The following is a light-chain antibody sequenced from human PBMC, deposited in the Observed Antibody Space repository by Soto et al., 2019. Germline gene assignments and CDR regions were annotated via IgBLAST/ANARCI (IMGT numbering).Light chain of an antibody. J-gene: IGKJ4*01. Sequence: EIVMTQSPATLSMSPGERATVSCRASQSVSSNLAWYQQKPGQAPRLLIYGASTRATGIPARFSGSGSGTEFTLTISSLQSEDFAVYSCQQYNNWPPLTFGGGTKVDI. V-gene: IGKV3-15*01. CDR2: GAS. CDR3: QQYNNWPPLT. CDR1: QSVSSN.